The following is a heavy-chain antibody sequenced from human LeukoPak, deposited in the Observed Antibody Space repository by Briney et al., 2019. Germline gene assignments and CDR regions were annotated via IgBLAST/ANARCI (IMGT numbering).Heavy chain of an antibody. V-gene: IGHV3-7*01. CDR1: GFTFSSYW. CDR2: IKQDGSEK. CDR3: ARGSSKWWLRLGSDY. D-gene: IGHD5-12*01. Sequence: GGSLRLSFAASGFTFSSYWMSWVRQAPGKGLEWVANIKQDGSEKYYVDSVKGRFTISRDNAKNSLYLQMNSLRAEDTAVYYCARGSSKWWLRLGSDYWGQGTLVTVSS. J-gene: IGHJ4*02.